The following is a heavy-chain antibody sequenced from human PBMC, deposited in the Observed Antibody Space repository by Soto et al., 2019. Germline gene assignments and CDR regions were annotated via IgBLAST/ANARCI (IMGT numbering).Heavy chain of an antibody. CDR2: IERDDDDK. CDR3: ARSIRGPRRFNGMDV. Sequence: VSGPTLMNPTETLTLTCTFSGFSLTSPGMCVSWIRQPPGKALEWLALIERDDDDKYYSTSLKTRLTISKDTRKNQVVLTMANMDPADTGTYYCARSIRGPRRFNGMDVWGQGTTVTVSS. D-gene: IGHD1-20*01. V-gene: IGHV2-70*13. CDR1: GFSLTSPGMC. J-gene: IGHJ6*02.